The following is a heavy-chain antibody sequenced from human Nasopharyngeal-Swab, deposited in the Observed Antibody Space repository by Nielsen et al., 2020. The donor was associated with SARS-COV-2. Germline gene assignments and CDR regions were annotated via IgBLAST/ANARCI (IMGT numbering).Heavy chain of an antibody. D-gene: IGHD6-6*01. CDR3: ASGGIAARGYYYYGMDV. CDR1: GYTFTSYG. V-gene: IGHV1-24*01. CDR2: FDPEDGET. J-gene: IGHJ6*02. Sequence: ASVKVSCKASGYTFTSYGISWVRQAPGNGLEWMGGFDPEDGETIYAQKFQGRVTMTEDTSTDTAYMELSSLRSEDTAVYYCASGGIAARGYYYYGMDVWGQGTTVTVSS.